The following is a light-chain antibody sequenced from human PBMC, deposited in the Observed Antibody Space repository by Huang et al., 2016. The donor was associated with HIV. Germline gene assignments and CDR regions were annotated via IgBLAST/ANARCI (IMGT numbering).Light chain of an antibody. J-gene: IGKJ1*01. CDR1: QSLLYSLSKKNY. V-gene: IGKV4-1*01. CDR2: WAT. CDR3: LQYYSVPQT. Sequence: DIVMTQSPDSLAVSPGERATINCKSSQSLLYSLSKKNYLAWFQQKPGRPPKLFIYWATTRESGVPDRVSGSGSVTDFTLTINNLQAEDVAVYFCLQYYSVPQTFGHGTKVEIK.